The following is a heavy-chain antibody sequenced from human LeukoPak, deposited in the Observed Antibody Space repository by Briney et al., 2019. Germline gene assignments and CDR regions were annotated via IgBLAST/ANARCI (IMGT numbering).Heavy chain of an antibody. D-gene: IGHD5-24*01. Sequence: PGGSLRRSCAASGFPVSSNYMSWVRQAPGKGLEWVSVFYIDGSTCYADSVKGRFTISRDNSKNTLYLQMNSLRAEDTAVYYCARGDGYNYWEYWGQGTLVTVSS. CDR2: FYIDGST. V-gene: IGHV3-53*01. CDR1: GFPVSSNY. CDR3: ARGDGYNYWEY. J-gene: IGHJ4*02.